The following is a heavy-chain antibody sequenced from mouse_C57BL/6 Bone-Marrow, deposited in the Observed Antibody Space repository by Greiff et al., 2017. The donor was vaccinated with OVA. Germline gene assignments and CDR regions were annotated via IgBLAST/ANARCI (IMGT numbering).Heavy chain of an antibody. V-gene: IGHV1-39*01. CDR1: GYSFTDYN. CDR2: INPNYGTT. D-gene: IGHD1-1*01. Sequence: EVKLVESGPELVKPGASVKISCKASGYSFTDYNMNWVKQSNGKSLEWIGVINPNYGTTSYNQKFKGKATLTVDQSSSTAYMQLNSLTSEDSAVYYCARGYYGSSLYYFDYWGQGTTLTVSS. J-gene: IGHJ2*01. CDR3: ARGYYGSSLYYFDY.